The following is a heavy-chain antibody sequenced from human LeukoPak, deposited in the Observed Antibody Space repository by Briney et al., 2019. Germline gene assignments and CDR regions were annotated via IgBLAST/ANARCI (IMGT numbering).Heavy chain of an antibody. CDR3: ARGHEYSSSWYYFDY. Sequence: ASVMVSSTASGYTFTSYAMHWVRQAPGQRIEWMGWINAGNGNTKYSQEFQGRVTITRDTSASTAYMELSSLRSEDLAVYYCARGHEYSSSWYYFDYWGQGTLVTVSS. D-gene: IGHD6-13*01. V-gene: IGHV1-3*03. J-gene: IGHJ4*02. CDR2: INAGNGNT. CDR1: GYTFTSYA.